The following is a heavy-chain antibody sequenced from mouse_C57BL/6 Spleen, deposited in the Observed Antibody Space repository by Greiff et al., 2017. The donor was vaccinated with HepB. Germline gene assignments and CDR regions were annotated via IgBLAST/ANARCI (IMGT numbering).Heavy chain of an antibody. V-gene: IGHV3-6*01. Sequence: ESGPGLVKPSQSLSLTCSVTGYSITSGYYWNWIRQFPGNKLEWMGYISYDGSNNYNPSLKNRISITRDTSKNQFFLKLNSVTTEDTATYYCARGKDLTHWFAYWGQGTLVTVSA. J-gene: IGHJ3*01. CDR3: ARGKDLTHWFAY. CDR1: GYSITSGYY. D-gene: IGHD4-1*01. CDR2: ISYDGSN.